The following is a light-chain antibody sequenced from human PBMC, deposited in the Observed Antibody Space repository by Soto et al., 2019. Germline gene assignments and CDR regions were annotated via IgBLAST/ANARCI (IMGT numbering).Light chain of an antibody. Sequence: EVVLTQSPGTLSLSPGAKATVSCRASQSVNDNHLAWYQQKGGQAPRLLIYGASTRATGVPERFSGYGFGTSYRLIINSLEPEDFALFYCQPYGGSPPGGTFGPGTTLEI. CDR2: GAS. CDR1: QSVNDNH. CDR3: QPYGGSPPGGT. V-gene: IGKV3-20*01. J-gene: IGKJ3*01.